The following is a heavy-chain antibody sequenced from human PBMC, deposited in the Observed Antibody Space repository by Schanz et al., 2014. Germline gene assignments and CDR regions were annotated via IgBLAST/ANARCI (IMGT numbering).Heavy chain of an antibody. V-gene: IGHV3-23*04. Sequence: EVQLVESGGGLVQPGGSLRLSCAASGFTFSSYGMNWLRQAPGKGLEWVSVIGVDGTTTYYADSVKGRFTISRDNSKNTLYLQMNILRPEDTAVYYCARAGYCTSVSCSLFVSDYWGQGTLVTVSS. D-gene: IGHD2-2*03. J-gene: IGHJ4*02. CDR1: GFTFSSYG. CDR3: ARAGYCTSVSCSLFVSDY. CDR2: IGVDGTTT.